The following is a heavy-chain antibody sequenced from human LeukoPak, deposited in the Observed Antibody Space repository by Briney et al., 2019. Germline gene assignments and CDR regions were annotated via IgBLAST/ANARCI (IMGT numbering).Heavy chain of an antibody. J-gene: IGHJ6*02. V-gene: IGHV1-69*13. Sequence: GASVKVSCKASGGTFSSYAISWVRQAPGQGLEWMGGIIPIFGTANYAQKFQGRVTITADESTSTAYMELSSLRSEDTAVYYCASLYSGSYQSTWYYGMDVWGQGTTVTVSS. CDR2: IIPIFGTA. CDR1: GGTFSSYA. D-gene: IGHD1-26*01. CDR3: ASLYSGSYQSTWYYGMDV.